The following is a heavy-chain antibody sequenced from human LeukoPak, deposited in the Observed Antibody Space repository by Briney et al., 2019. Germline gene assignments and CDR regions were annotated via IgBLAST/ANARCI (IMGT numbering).Heavy chain of an antibody. CDR2: IYYSGNT. Sequence: PSETLSLTCTVSGGSIRDTTYYWGWIRQPPGTGLEWIGSIYYSGNTYYNPSLMSRVTISVDTSKNQFSLKLSSVTAADTAVYYCARSGYYYGSGSYYIKGNYYYYYYMDVWGKGTTVTISS. J-gene: IGHJ6*03. CDR3: ARSGYYYGSGSYYIKGNYYYYYYMDV. CDR1: GGSIRDTTYY. D-gene: IGHD3-10*01. V-gene: IGHV4-39*07.